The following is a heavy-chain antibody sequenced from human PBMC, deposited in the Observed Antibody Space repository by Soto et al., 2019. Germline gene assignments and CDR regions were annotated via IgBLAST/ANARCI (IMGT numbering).Heavy chain of an antibody. V-gene: IGHV4-30-2*01. CDR3: ARDRFYDSRGYYAFDP. D-gene: IGHD3-22*01. Sequence: SETLSLTCAVSGGSISSGGYSWSWIRQPPGKGLEWIGYIYHSGSTYYNPSLKSRVTISVDRSKNQFSLKLSSVTAADTAVYYCARDRFYDSRGYYAFDPWGQGTLVTVTS. CDR2: IYHSGST. J-gene: IGHJ5*02. CDR1: GGSISSGGYS.